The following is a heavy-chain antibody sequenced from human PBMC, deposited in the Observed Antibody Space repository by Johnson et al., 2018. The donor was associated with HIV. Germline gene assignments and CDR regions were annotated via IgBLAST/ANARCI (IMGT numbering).Heavy chain of an antibody. J-gene: IGHJ3*02. CDR3: AKDRADNWIPPFQAFDI. D-gene: IGHD1-1*01. CDR2: ISASGGLT. V-gene: IGHV3-23*04. Sequence: EVQLVESGGDLVQQGGSLRLSCAASEFTFSKFAMSWVRQAPGKGLEWVSTISASGGLTYYADSVKGRFTISRDNSKNTLCLQMSSLRAEDAALYYCAKDRADNWIPPFQAFDIWGQGTMVTVSS. CDR1: EFTFSKFA.